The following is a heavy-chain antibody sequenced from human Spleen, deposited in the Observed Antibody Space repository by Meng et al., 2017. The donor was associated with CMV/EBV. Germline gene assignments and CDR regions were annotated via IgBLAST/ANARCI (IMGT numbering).Heavy chain of an antibody. D-gene: IGHD2-2*01. CDR2: IIPILGIA. CDR1: GGTFSSYT. J-gene: IGHJ6*02. V-gene: IGHV1-69*02. CDR3: ARVGGYCSSTSCFKPYYYYYGMDV. Sequence: SVKVSCKASGGTFSSYTISWVRQAPGQRLEWMGRIIPILGIANYAQKFQGRVTITADKSTSTAYMELSSLRSEDTAVYYCARVGGYCSSTSCFKPYYYYYGMDVWGQGTTVTVSS.